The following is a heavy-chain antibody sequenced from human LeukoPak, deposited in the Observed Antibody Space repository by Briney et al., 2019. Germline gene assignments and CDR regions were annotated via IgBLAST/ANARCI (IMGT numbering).Heavy chain of an antibody. CDR1: GGSISSYY. Sequence: SETLSLICTVSGGSISSYYWSWIRQPPGKGLEGIGYIYYSGSTNYNPSLKSRVTISVDTSKNQFSLKLSSVTAADTAVYYCARDHLGRDGYNIWFDPWGQGTLVTVSS. CDR2: IYYSGST. D-gene: IGHD5-24*01. J-gene: IGHJ5*02. CDR3: ARDHLGRDGYNIWFDP. V-gene: IGHV4-59*01.